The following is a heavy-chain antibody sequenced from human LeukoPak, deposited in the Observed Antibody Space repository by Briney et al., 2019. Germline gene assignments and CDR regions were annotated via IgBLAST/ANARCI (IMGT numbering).Heavy chain of an antibody. Sequence: ASVKVSCKASGYTFTSYDINWVRQAPGQGLEWMGWMNPNSGNTGYAQKFQGRVTMTRNTSISTAYMELSSLRSEDTAVYYCARGLFGGYSYEGDYWGQGTLVTVSS. CDR3: ARGLFGGYSYEGDY. V-gene: IGHV1-8*01. CDR1: GYTFTSYD. D-gene: IGHD5-18*01. CDR2: MNPNSGNT. J-gene: IGHJ4*02.